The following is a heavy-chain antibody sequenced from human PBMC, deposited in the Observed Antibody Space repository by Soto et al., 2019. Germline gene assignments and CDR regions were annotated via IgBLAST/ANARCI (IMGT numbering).Heavy chain of an antibody. V-gene: IGHV3-21*02. CDR3: VRDLGRYFRSGYMDL. CDR2: INEDSTYI. Sequence: EVQLVESGGGLVKPGGSLRLYCTASGFAFNTYSMNWVRQAPGKGLEWVSSINEDSTYIYYAESLRGRITISRDNAKDSLFLQMNSLRPDDTAVYYCVRDLGRYFRSGYMDLWGDGATVTVSS. D-gene: IGHD3-9*01. J-gene: IGHJ6*03. CDR1: GFAFNTYS.